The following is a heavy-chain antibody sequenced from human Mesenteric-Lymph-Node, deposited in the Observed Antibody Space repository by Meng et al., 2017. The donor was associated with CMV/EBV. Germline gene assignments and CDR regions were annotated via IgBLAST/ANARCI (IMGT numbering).Heavy chain of an antibody. CDR3: AKGYSGYDSGHFDY. J-gene: IGHJ4*02. D-gene: IGHD5-12*01. CDR1: GFTFSSYA. Sequence: GESLKISCAASGFTFSSYALSWVRQAPGKGLEWVSAISGSGGSTYYADSVKGRFTISRDNSKNTLYLQMNSLRAEDTAVYYCAKGYSGYDSGHFDYWGQGTLVTVSS. V-gene: IGHV3-23*01. CDR2: ISGSGGST.